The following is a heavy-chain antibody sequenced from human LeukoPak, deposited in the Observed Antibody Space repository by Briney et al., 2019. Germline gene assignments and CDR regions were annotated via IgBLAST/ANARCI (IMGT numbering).Heavy chain of an antibody. CDR2: TYYRSKWYN. J-gene: IGHJ3*02. Sequence: SQTLSLTCAISGDSVSSNSAAWNWIRQSPSRGLEWLGRTYYRSKWYNDYAVSVKSRITINPDTSKNQFSLQLNSVTPEDTAVYYCARDEQIVGAPGVMAFDIWGQGTMVTVSS. CDR1: GDSVSSNSAA. V-gene: IGHV6-1*01. CDR3: ARDEQIVGAPGVMAFDI. D-gene: IGHD1-26*01.